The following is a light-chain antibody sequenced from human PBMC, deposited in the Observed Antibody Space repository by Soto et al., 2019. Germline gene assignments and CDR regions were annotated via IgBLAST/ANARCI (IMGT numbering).Light chain of an antibody. CDR2: KAS. V-gene: IGKV1-5*03. CDR3: QHYNSYSEA. Sequence: DIQMTQSPFTLSGSVGDRVTITCRASQTIISWLAWYQQKPGKAPKLLIYKASTLKSGVPSRFSGSGSGTEFTLTISSLQPDDFATYYCQHYNSYSEAFGQGTKVDIK. J-gene: IGKJ1*01. CDR1: QTIISW.